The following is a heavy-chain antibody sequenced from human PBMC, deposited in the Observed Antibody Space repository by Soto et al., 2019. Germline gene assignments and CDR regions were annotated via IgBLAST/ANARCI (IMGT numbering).Heavy chain of an antibody. CDR1: GFTFSGYS. CDR2: ISGPSIYI. D-gene: IGHD2-8*01. CDR3: ARGFRNGFNV. V-gene: IGHV3-21*01. Sequence: EVQLVESGGGLVKPGGSLRLSCVASGFTFSGYSINWVRQAPGKGLEWVSYISGPSIYIYYADSVKGRFTISRDNAKSAGYRQMNSLRAEDTAVYYCARGFRNGFNVFGQGTTVSVSS. J-gene: IGHJ6*02.